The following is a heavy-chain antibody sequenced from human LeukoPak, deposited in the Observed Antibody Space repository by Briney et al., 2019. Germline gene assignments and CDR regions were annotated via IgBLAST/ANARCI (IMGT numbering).Heavy chain of an antibody. CDR1: QFTLSSYG. CDR3: ARGGGTEYRDVFDI. CDR2: VWNDGSDQ. J-gene: IGHJ3*02. D-gene: IGHD3-16*01. V-gene: IGHV3-33*01. Sequence: PGGSLRLSCAASQFTLSSYGMHWVRQAPGKGPEWVAVVWNDGSDQHYSDSVKGRFTITRDNSKNTLYMQMNSLRDEDTAVYYCARGGGTEYRDVFDIWGQGTLVTVSS.